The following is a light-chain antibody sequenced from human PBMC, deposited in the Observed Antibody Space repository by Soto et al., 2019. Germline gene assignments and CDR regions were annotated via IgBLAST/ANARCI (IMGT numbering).Light chain of an antibody. Sequence: QSVLTQPPSVSGAPGQRVTISCIGSASNIGAGYDVHWYQHVPGRAPNLLIFGSNNRPSGVPDRFSGSKSGTSASLAITGLQADDEGDYYCSSYTTGSTLEVFGGGTKLTVL. J-gene: IGLJ2*01. CDR1: ASNIGAGYD. V-gene: IGLV1-40*01. CDR2: GSN. CDR3: SSYTTGSTLEV.